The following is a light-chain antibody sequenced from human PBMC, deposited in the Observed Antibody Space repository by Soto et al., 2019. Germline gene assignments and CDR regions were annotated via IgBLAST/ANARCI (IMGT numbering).Light chain of an antibody. J-gene: IGLJ3*02. Sequence: QSALTQPASVSGSPGQSITISCTGTNTDVGGYNYVSWYQQHPGKAPKVIIYEVSDRPSGVSSRFSGSKSGNTASLTISGLQAEDEADYYCSSYTSTETWVFGGGTKLTVL. CDR3: SSYTSTETWV. CDR1: NTDVGGYNY. V-gene: IGLV2-14*01. CDR2: EVS.